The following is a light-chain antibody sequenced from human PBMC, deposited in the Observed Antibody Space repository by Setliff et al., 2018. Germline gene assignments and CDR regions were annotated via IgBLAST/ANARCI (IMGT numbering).Light chain of an antibody. CDR1: TSNIRNNY. Sequence: QSVLTQPPSTSGTPGQRVTVSCSGSTSNIRNNYVSWYQQLPGTAPKLLIYDNKRPSGIPDRFSGSKSGTSATLGITGLQTGDEADYYCGAWDRSLNVYVFGIGTKVTVL. V-gene: IGLV1-51*01. CDR3: GAWDRSLNVYV. CDR2: DNK. J-gene: IGLJ1*01.